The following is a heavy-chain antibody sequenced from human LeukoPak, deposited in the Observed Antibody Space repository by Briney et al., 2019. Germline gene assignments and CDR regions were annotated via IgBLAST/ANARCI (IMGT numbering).Heavy chain of an antibody. CDR3: ARGVFRRDWGMDV. Sequence: SETLSLTCTVSGGSISSSSYYWGWIHQPPGKGLEWIGSIYYSGSTYYNPSLKSRVTISVDTSKNQFSLKLSSVTAADTAVYYCARGVFRRDWGMDVWGQGTTVTVSS. J-gene: IGHJ6*02. CDR2: IYYSGST. D-gene: IGHD2-21*01. CDR1: GGSISSSSYY. V-gene: IGHV4-39*01.